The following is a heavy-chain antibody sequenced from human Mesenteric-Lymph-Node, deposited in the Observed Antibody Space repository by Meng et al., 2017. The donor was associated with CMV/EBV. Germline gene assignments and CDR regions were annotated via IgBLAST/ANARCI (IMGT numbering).Heavy chain of an antibody. Sequence: GESLKISCAASGFTFSSYGMHWVRQAPGKGLEWVAVIWYDGSNKYYADSVKGRFTISRDNSENTLYLQMNSLRAEDTAVYYCAKDRERWMQSTHEADYWGQGTLVTVSS. CDR1: GFTFSSYG. V-gene: IGHV3-30*02. J-gene: IGHJ4*02. D-gene: IGHD5-24*01. CDR2: IWYDGSNK. CDR3: AKDRERWMQSTHEADY.